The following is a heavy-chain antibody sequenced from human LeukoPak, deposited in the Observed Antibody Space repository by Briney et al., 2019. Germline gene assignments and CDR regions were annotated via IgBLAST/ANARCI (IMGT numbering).Heavy chain of an antibody. CDR3: ARDRVGVSSSWYYFDY. D-gene: IGHD6-13*01. CDR2: IYTSGST. J-gene: IGHJ4*02. V-gene: IGHV4-61*02. CDR1: GGSISSGTYY. Sequence: SQTLSLTCTVSGGSISSGTYYWSWIRQPAGKGLEWIGRIYTSGSTNYNPSLKSRVTISVDTSKNQFSLKLSSVTAADTAVYYCARDRVGVSSSWYYFDYWGQGTLATVSS.